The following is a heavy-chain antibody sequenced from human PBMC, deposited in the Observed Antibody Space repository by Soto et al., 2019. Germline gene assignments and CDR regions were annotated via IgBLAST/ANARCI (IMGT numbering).Heavy chain of an antibody. Sequence: SETLSLTCTVSGVPIRSYFWSWVRQPPGRGLEWIGCSYHTADTKYSPSLKSRITINPDTSKNQFSLQLNSVTPEDTAVYYCARAPQWLDYYYGKDVWGQGTTVTVSS. CDR3: ARAPQWLDYYYGKDV. J-gene: IGHJ6*02. V-gene: IGHV4-59*12. CDR1: GVPIRSYF. D-gene: IGHD6-19*01. CDR2: SYHTADT.